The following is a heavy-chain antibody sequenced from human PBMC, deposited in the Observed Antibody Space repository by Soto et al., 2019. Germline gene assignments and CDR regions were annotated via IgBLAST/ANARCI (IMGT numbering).Heavy chain of an antibody. D-gene: IGHD2-21*02. Sequence: QVQLVQSGAEEKKPGASVKVSCKASGYTFTSYAMHWVRQAPVQRIEWMGWLNAGNGNTKYSQKFQGRVTITRDTSASTAYTELSSLRSEDTAVYYCARSIVVVTALDYWGQGTLVTVSS. CDR3: ARSIVVVTALDY. J-gene: IGHJ4*02. CDR2: LNAGNGNT. V-gene: IGHV1-3*05. CDR1: GYTFTSYA.